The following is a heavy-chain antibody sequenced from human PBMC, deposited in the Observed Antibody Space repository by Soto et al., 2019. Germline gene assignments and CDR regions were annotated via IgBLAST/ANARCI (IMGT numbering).Heavy chain of an antibody. V-gene: IGHV3-21*01. Sequence: VQLVESGGGLVKPGGSLRLSCAASGFTFSSYSMNWVRQAPGKGLEWVSSISSSSSYIYYADSVKGRFTISRDNAKNSLYLQMNSLRAEDTAVYYCARSTPAVVAGDAFDIWGQGTMVTVSS. CDR2: ISSSSSYI. J-gene: IGHJ3*02. CDR1: GFTFSSYS. D-gene: IGHD2-15*01. CDR3: ARSTPAVVAGDAFDI.